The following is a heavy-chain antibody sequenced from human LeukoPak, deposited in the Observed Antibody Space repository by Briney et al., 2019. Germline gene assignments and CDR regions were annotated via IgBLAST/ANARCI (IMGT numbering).Heavy chain of an antibody. J-gene: IGHJ4*02. Sequence: PGGSLRLSCAASGFTFSSYAMRWVRQAPGKGLEWVAVISYDGSNKYYADSVKGRFTISRDNSKNTLYLQMNSLRAEDTAVYYCARVGSSSWYQWYFDYWGQGTLVTVSS. CDR1: GFTFSSYA. D-gene: IGHD6-13*01. CDR2: ISYDGSNK. V-gene: IGHV3-30-3*01. CDR3: ARVGSSSWYQWYFDY.